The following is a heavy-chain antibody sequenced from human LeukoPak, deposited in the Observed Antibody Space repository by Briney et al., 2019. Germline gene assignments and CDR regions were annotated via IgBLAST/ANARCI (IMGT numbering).Heavy chain of an antibody. V-gene: IGHV3-48*01. Sequence: QPGGSLRLSCAASGFAFSTYSMIWVRQAPGKGLEWVSYISPGSSTIYYADFAKGRFTISRDDGEKSLYLQMNPLRAEDTAVYYCATQAWRTHGAGGYHDDCWGHGTLVTVSS. J-gene: IGHJ4*01. CDR2: ISPGSSTI. CDR3: ATQAWRTHGAGGYHDDC. D-gene: IGHD3-10*01. CDR1: GFAFSTYS.